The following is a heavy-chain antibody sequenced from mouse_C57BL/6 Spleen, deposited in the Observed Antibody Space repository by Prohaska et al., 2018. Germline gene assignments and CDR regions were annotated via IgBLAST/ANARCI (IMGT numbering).Heavy chain of an antibody. CDR2: INSDCIGR. V-gene: IGHV11-1*02. Sequence: EVKLVESEGGLVQPGGSRGLSCEGSGFTVSGFWMSWVRQTPGKSLEWIGDINSDCIGRNYAPSIKDRFTIFRDNDKSILYMQLRKVPSEDPTPYLCTSQSSYWYWDDWRKGGIITVSS. CDR1: GFTVSGFW. CDR3: TSQSSYWYWDD. J-gene: IGHJ1*03.